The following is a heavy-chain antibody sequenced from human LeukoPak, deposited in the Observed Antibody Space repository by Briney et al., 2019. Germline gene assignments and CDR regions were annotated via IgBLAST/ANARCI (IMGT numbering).Heavy chain of an antibody. CDR2: IYYSGST. J-gene: IGHJ4*02. CDR1: GGSISSSSYY. D-gene: IGHD3-10*01. CDR3: ARCVGGFGAYYFDY. Sequence: SETLSLTCTVSGGSISSSSYYWGWIRQPPGKGLEWIGSIYYSGSTYYNPSLKSRVTISVDTSKNQFSLKLSSVTAADTAVYYCARCVGGFGAYYFDYWGQGTLVTVSS. V-gene: IGHV4-39*01.